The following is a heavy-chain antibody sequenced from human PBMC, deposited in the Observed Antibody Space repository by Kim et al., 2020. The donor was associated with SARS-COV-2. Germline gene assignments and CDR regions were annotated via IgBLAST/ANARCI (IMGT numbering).Heavy chain of an antibody. D-gene: IGHD6-19*01. J-gene: IGHJ4*01. CDR3: ATGYSSGWIMYYFDH. Sequence: GGSLRLSCAASGFTFRTYYMSWVRQAPGKGLEWVANIKQDGNEKYYVDSVKGRFTISRDNAKNSLYLQMKSLRAEDTAVYYCATGYSSGWIMYYFDHCG. CDR1: GFTFRTYY. V-gene: IGHV3-7*03. CDR2: IKQDGNEK.